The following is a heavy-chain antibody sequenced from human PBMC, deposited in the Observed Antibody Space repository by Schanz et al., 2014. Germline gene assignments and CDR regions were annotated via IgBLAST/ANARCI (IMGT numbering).Heavy chain of an antibody. Sequence: EVQLLESGGGLIQPGGSLRLSCAASGFTFSSYAMSWVRQAPGKGLEWVSAISGSGGSTYYADSVKGRLTISRDNSKNTLYLQMNSLRAGDAAVYYCARGLIAAAGGAFDYWGQGTLVAVSA. J-gene: IGHJ4*02. V-gene: IGHV3-23*01. CDR3: ARGLIAAAGGAFDY. CDR1: GFTFSSYA. D-gene: IGHD6-13*01. CDR2: ISGSGGST.